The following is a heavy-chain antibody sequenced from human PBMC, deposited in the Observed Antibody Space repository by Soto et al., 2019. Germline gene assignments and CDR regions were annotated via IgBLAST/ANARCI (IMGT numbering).Heavy chain of an antibody. V-gene: IGHV1-69*04. J-gene: IGHJ4*02. Sequence: GASVKVSCKASGGTFSSYTISWVRQAPGQGFEWMGRIIPILGIANYAQKFQGRVTITADKSTSTAYMELSSLRSEDTAVYYCARELDPNYGGNSLSIDYWGQGTLVTVSS. CDR3: ARELDPNYGGNSLSIDY. CDR1: GGTFSSYT. CDR2: IIPILGIA. D-gene: IGHD4-17*01.